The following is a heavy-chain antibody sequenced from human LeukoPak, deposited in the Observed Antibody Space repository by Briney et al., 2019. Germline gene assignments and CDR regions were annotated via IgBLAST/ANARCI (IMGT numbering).Heavy chain of an antibody. CDR3: ARIYSSSSSRGAFDI. V-gene: IGHV4-59*01. D-gene: IGHD6-6*01. CDR1: GGSIRSDY. CDR2: THYSGSP. Sequence: SETLSLTCTVSGGSIRSDYWSWIRQPPGKGLEWVGYTHYSGSPNYNPSLTSRVTISVDTSRNQFSLKLSSVTAADTAVYYCARIYSSSSSRGAFDIWGQGTMVTVSS. J-gene: IGHJ3*02.